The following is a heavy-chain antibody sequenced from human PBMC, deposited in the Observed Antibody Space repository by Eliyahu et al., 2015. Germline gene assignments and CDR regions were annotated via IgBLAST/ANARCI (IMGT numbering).Heavy chain of an antibody. J-gene: IGHJ4*02. CDR1: GGSIXSFY. V-gene: IGHV4-59*01. CDR3: ARRRWQRGYYLDY. Sequence: QVQLQESGPGLVKPSETLSLTCTXXGGSIXSFYWSWIRQPPGKGLEWIGYVSYTGSTSYNPSLKSRVTISVDTSKNQLSLKLSSVTAADTAVYYCARRRWQRGYYLDYWGQGTLVTVSS. D-gene: IGHD4-23*01. CDR2: VSYTGST.